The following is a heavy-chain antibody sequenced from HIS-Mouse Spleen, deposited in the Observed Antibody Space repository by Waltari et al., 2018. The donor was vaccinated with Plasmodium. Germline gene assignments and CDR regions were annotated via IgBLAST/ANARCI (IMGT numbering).Heavy chain of an antibody. D-gene: IGHD3-16*01. Sequence: EVQLVESGGGLVQPGGSLRLSCAASGFTFSRYWRGWVRQAPGKGLEWVANIKKDGSEKYYVDSVKGRFTISRDNAKNSLYLQMNSLRAEDTAVYYCARSLGDDYWGQGTLVTVSS. CDR3: ARSLGDDY. J-gene: IGHJ4*02. CDR2: IKKDGSEK. V-gene: IGHV3-7*01. CDR1: GFTFSRYW.